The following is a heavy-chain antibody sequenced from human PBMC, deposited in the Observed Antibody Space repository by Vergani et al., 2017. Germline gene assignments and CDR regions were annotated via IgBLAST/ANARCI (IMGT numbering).Heavy chain of an antibody. J-gene: IGHJ4*02. Sequence: EVQLVESGGGLVQPGGSLRLSCAASGFTFSSYSMNWVRQAPGKGLEWVSYISSSSSTIYYADSVKGRFTISRDNAKNSLYLQMNSLRAEDTAVYYCAREDHPSSPDYFDYWGQGTLVTVSS. V-gene: IGHV3-48*01. CDR3: AREDHPSSPDYFDY. CDR2: ISSSSSTI. CDR1: GFTFSSYS.